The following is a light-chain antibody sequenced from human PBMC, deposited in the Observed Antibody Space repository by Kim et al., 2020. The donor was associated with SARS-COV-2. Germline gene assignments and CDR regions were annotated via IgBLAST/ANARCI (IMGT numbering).Light chain of an antibody. CDR2: GAS. CDR3: QQYNSHPIT. Sequence: DIQMTQSPSSLSASLGDSVTITCRASQGISQNVAWFQQKPGHAPKSLIYGASTLQGGVPSRFRGAGSGRDFSLTINSLQADDFAIYFCQQYNSHPITFGRGTRLEIK. CDR1: QGISQN. V-gene: IGKV1-16*01. J-gene: IGKJ5*01.